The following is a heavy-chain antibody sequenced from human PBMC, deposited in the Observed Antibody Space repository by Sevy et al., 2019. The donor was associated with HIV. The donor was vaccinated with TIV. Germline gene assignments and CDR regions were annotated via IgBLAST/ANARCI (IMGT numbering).Heavy chain of an antibody. CDR1: GFTPSTYG. V-gene: IGHV3-33*01. D-gene: IGHD2-8*01. CDR2: IGYDGSNK. Sequence: GGSLRLSCAASGFTPSTYGMHWVRQAPGKGLEWVAVIGYDGSNKYYADSVKGRFTISRDNSKNPLFLQMDSLRAEDTVVYYCARDPRMYGDYLLAYFDSWGQGTLVTVSS. CDR3: ARDPRMYGDYLLAYFDS. J-gene: IGHJ4*02.